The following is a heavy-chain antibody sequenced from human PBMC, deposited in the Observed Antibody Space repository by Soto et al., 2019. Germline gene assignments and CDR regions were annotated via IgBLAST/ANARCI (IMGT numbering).Heavy chain of an antibody. CDR2: TYNRSKWYN. Sequence: QVQLQQSGPGLVKPSQTLSLTCAISGDSVSSYTAAWNWIRQSPSRGREWLGRTYNRSKWYNDYAVSVKSRITINPDTSKNQVSLQLNSVTPDDTAMYYCARERDFSPKGYFDYWGQGTLVTVSS. CDR1: GDSVSSYTAA. J-gene: IGHJ4*02. CDR3: ARERDFSPKGYFDY. V-gene: IGHV6-1*01. D-gene: IGHD3-3*01.